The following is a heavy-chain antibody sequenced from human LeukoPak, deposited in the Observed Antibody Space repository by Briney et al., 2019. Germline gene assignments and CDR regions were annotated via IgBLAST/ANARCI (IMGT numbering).Heavy chain of an antibody. Sequence: GASVKVSCKASGYTFTGYYMHWVRQAPGQGLEWMGWISAYNGNTNYAQKLQGRVTMTTDTSTSTAYMELRSLRSDDTAVYYCARWTGGDYFDYWGQGTLVTVSS. CDR3: ARWTGGDYFDY. CDR1: GYTFTGYY. CDR2: ISAYNGNT. J-gene: IGHJ4*02. V-gene: IGHV1-18*04. D-gene: IGHD3-16*01.